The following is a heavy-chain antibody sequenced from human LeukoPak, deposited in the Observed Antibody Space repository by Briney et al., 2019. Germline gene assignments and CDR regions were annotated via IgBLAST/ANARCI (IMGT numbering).Heavy chain of an antibody. CDR1: GFSFSNYA. V-gene: IGHV3-23*01. CDR2: IRGGDET. CDR3: AKANWVSNADAVW. D-gene: IGHD1-1*01. Sequence: GGSLRLSCVASGFSFSNYAMSWVRQAPARGPEWVSSIRGGDETFYADSVKGRFTLSRDDSRNTVYLQLNNLRVEDTAIYYCAKANWVSNADAVWWGQGTRVTVSS. J-gene: IGHJ4*02.